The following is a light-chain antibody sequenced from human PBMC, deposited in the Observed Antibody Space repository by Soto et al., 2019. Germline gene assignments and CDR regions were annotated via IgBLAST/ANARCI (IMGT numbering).Light chain of an antibody. Sequence: EIVLTQSPGTLSLSPGERATLSCRASQSVSSSYLAWYQQKPGQAPRPLIYGASSRAIGIPDRFSGSGSGTDFTLTISRLEPEDVAVYCCQQYGSSPWTFGQGTPVEIK. CDR2: GAS. CDR3: QQYGSSPWT. V-gene: IGKV3-20*01. J-gene: IGKJ1*01. CDR1: QSVSSSY.